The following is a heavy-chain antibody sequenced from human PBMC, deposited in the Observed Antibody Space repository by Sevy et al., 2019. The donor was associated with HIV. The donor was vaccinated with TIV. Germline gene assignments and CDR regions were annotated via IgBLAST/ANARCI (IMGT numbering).Heavy chain of an antibody. J-gene: IGHJ4*02. CDR1: GFTFTTYG. CDR3: AKEYSYGYYFDY. V-gene: IGHV3-30*02. D-gene: IGHD5-18*01. Sequence: GGSLRLSCAASGFTFTTYGMHWVRQAPGKGLEWVAFIRYDGSNKYYADSVKGRFTISRDNSKNTLYLQMNSLRAEDTAVYYCAKEYSYGYYFDYWGQGTLVTVSS. CDR2: IRYDGSNK.